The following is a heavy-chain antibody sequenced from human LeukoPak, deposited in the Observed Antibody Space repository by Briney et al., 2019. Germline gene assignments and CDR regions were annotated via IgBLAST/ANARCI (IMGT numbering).Heavy chain of an antibody. CDR3: ARAHDWEDAFDI. D-gene: IGHD1-26*01. Sequence: SETLSLTCSVSGSSMNLYSWNWIRQSPGKGLEWIAYMYYSGTTNYNPSLENRAAISLDLSRHQFSLRLNSVTAADTAVYFCARAHDWEDAFDIWGQGTMVTVSS. CDR2: MYYSGTT. V-gene: IGHV4-59*12. J-gene: IGHJ3*02. CDR1: GSSMNLYS.